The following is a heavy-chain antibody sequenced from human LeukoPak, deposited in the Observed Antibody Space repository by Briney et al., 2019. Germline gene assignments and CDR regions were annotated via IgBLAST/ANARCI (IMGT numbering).Heavy chain of an antibody. D-gene: IGHD6-19*01. CDR2: INPNGGGT. CDR1: GYMFTGYY. Sequence: ASVKVSCKASGYMFTGYYMHWVRQAPGQGLEWMGWINPNGGGTNYAQKFQGRVTMTRDTSISTAYMDLNRLRSDDTAVYYCARVVAVTGTPVYYMEVGGKGTTVTVSS. CDR3: ARVVAVTGTPVYYMEV. V-gene: IGHV1-2*02. J-gene: IGHJ6*03.